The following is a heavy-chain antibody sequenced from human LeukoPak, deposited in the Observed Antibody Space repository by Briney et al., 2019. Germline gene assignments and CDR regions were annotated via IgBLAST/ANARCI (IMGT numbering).Heavy chain of an antibody. Sequence: GGSLRLSCAASGFTFSSYAMTWVRQAPGKGLEWVSVISDSGSTTHYADSVQGRFIISRDNSENTLYLHMDSLRAEDTAVYYCAKYISGYAPNFDYWGQGTLVTASS. CDR1: GFTFSSYA. V-gene: IGHV3-23*01. J-gene: IGHJ4*02. D-gene: IGHD6-19*01. CDR3: AKYISGYAPNFDY. CDR2: ISDSGSTT.